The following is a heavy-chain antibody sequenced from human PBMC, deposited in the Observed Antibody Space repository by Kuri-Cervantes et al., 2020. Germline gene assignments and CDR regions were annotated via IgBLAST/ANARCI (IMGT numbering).Heavy chain of an antibody. V-gene: IGHV3-48*03. CDR2: ISSSGSTI. D-gene: IGHD3-3*01. CDR1: GFTFSSYE. Sequence: GGSLRLSCAASGFTFSSYEMNWVRQAPGKGLEWVSYISSSGSTIYYADSVKGQFTISRDNAKNSLYLQMNSLRAEDTAVYFCARENGDFWSGYMSYYLDVWGKGTTVTVSS. J-gene: IGHJ6*03. CDR3: ARENGDFWSGYMSYYLDV.